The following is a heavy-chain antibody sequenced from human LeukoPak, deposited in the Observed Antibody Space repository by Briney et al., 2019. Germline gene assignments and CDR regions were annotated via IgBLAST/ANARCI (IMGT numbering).Heavy chain of an antibody. CDR1: GGTFSSYA. J-gene: IGHJ4*02. Sequence: ASVKVSCKASGGTFSSYAISWVRQAPGQGLEWMGRIIPILGIANYAQKFQGRVTITADKSTSTAYMELSSLRSEDTAVYYCARDPERSTYNWKLDYWGQGTLVTVSS. D-gene: IGHD1-20*01. V-gene: IGHV1-69*04. CDR3: ARDPERSTYNWKLDY. CDR2: IIPILGIA.